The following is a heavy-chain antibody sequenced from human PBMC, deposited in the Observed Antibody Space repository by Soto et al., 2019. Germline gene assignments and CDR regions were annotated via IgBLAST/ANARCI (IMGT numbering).Heavy chain of an antibody. J-gene: IGHJ5*02. D-gene: IGHD2-15*01. Sequence: SETLSLTCVVSDYSISSGYYWGWFRQPPGKGLEWIGSVFHSGSTYYNPSLKSRVTISVDTSKNQFSLKLSSVTAADTAVYYCARPKRSASPFNWFDPWGPGTLDT. CDR3: ARPKRSASPFNWFDP. CDR2: VFHSGST. CDR1: DYSISSGYY. V-gene: IGHV4-38-2*01.